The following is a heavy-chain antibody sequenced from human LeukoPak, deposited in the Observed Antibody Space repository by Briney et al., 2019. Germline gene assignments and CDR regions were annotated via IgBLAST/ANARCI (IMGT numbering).Heavy chain of an antibody. CDR3: ASWPRIAVAGTAPRVSYGMDV. CDR2: IIPILGIA. Sequence: ASVKVSCKASGGTFSSYAISWVRQAPGQGLEWMGRIIPILGIANYAQKFQGRVTITADKSTSTAYMELSSLRSEDTAVYYCASWPRIAVAGTAPRVSYGMDVWGQGTTVTVSS. J-gene: IGHJ6*02. CDR1: GGTFSSYA. V-gene: IGHV1-69*04. D-gene: IGHD6-19*01.